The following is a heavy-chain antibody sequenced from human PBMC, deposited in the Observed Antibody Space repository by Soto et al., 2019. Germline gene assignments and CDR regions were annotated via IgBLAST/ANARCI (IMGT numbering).Heavy chain of an antibody. D-gene: IGHD3-22*01. V-gene: IGHV4-59*08. J-gene: IGHJ6*02. Sequence: ASETLSLTCTVSGGSISSYYWSWIRQPPGKGLEWIGYIYYSGSTNYNPSLKSRVTISVDTSKNQFSLKLSSVTAADTYYYDSSGRMDVWGQGTTVTVSS. CDR2: IYYSGST. CDR3: SGRMDV. CDR1: GGSISSYY.